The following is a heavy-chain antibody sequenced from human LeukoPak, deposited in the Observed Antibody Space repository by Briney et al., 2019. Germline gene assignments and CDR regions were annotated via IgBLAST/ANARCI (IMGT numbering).Heavy chain of an antibody. CDR2: IIPIFGTA. CDR3: ASLVLTSRGYSYGLSYYYDSSGYSN. J-gene: IGHJ4*02. D-gene: IGHD3-22*01. CDR1: GGTFSSYA. Sequence: ASVKVSCKASGGTFSSYAISWVRQAPGQGLEWMGGIIPIFGTANYAQNFQGRVTITTDESTSTAYMELSSLRSEDTAVYYCASLVLTSRGYSYGLSYYYDSSGYSNWGQGTLVTVSS. V-gene: IGHV1-69*05.